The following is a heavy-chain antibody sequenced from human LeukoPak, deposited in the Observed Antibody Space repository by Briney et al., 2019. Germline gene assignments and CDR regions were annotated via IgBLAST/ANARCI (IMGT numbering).Heavy chain of an antibody. D-gene: IGHD2-2*02. CDR2: IYYSGST. J-gene: IGHJ3*02. CDR1: GGSISSYY. Sequence: SETLSLTCTVSGGSISSYYWSWIRQPPGKGLEWIGYIYYSGSTNYNPSLKSRVTISVDTSKNQFSLKLSSVTAADTAVYYCARQGYCSSNRCYIIGDDAFDIWGQGTMVTVSS. V-gene: IGHV4-59*08. CDR3: ARQGYCSSNRCYIIGDDAFDI.